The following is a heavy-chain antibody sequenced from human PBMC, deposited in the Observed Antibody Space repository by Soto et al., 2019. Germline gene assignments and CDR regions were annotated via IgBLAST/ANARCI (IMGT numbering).Heavy chain of an antibody. J-gene: IGHJ5*01. V-gene: IGHV3-15*07. CDR2: IKSKIDGGTT. Sequence: EVQLVESGGGLVKPGGSLRLSCTVSGFIVSSAWMNWVRQAPGKGLEWGGRIKSKIDGGTTDYAAPVQGRFTISLEDSKNMLYLQMESLRTEDTAVYYCTTVPQMALTADTARSWAHGTLVTVSS. CDR3: TTVPQMALTADTARS. D-gene: IGHD2-21*02. CDR1: GFIVSSAW.